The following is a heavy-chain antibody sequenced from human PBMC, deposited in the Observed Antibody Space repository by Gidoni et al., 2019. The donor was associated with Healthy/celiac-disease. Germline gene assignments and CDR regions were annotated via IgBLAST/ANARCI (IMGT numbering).Heavy chain of an antibody. Sequence: QVQLVQSGAEVKKPGASVKVSCKASGYTFTSYAMHWVRQAPGQRLEWMGGINAGNGNTKYSQKFQGRVTITRDTSASTAYMELSSLRSEDTAVYYCARVGGGSYLGGYFDYWGQGTLVTVSS. V-gene: IGHV1-3*01. D-gene: IGHD1-26*01. CDR2: INAGNGNT. CDR3: ARVGGGSYLGGYFDY. CDR1: GYTFTSYA. J-gene: IGHJ4*02.